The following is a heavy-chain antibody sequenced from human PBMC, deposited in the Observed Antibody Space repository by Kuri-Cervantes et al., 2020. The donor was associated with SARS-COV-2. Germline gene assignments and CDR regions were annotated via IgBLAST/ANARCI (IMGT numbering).Heavy chain of an antibody. CDR3: ARGIWLRGYIDY. V-gene: IGHV4-59*11. CDR2: INHSGST. D-gene: IGHD5-18*01. CDR1: GGSISSHY. J-gene: IGHJ4*02. Sequence: SETLSLTCTVSGGSISSHYWSWIRQPPGKGLEWIGEINHSGSTNYNPSLKSRVTISVDTSKNQFSLKLSSVTAADTAVYYCARGIWLRGYIDYWGQGTLVTVSS.